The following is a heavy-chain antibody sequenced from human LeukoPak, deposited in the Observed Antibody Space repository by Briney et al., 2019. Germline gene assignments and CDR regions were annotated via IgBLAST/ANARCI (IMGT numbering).Heavy chain of an antibody. D-gene: IGHD4-23*01. Sequence: ASVKVSCKASGYTFTSYYMHWVRQAPGQGLEWMGIINTRGGSTNYAQKFQGRINMTRDTSTSTVYMELSSLRSEDTAVYYCARDLVYGGNSGYFDYWGQGTLVTVSS. CDR1: GYTFTSYY. V-gene: IGHV1-46*01. J-gene: IGHJ4*02. CDR3: ARDLVYGGNSGYFDY. CDR2: INTRGGST.